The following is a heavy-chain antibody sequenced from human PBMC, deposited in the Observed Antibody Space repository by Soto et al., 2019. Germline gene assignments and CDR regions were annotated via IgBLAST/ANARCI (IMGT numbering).Heavy chain of an antibody. D-gene: IGHD1-7*01. J-gene: IGHJ4*02. V-gene: IGHV4-34*01. CDR2: INHSGST. Sequence: PSETLSLTCAVYGGSFSSYYWSWIRQPPGKGLEWIGEINHSGSTNYNPSLKSRVTISVDTSKNQFSLKLSSVTAADTAVFYCARGGFGIYVDNWNYNYWGQGTLVTVSS. CDR3: ARGGFGIYVDNWNYNY. CDR1: GGSFSSYY.